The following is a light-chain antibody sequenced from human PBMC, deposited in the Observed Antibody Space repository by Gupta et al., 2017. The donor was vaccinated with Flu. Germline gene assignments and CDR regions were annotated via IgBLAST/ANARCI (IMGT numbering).Light chain of an antibody. CDR2: RNN. V-gene: IGLV1-47*01. CDR3: AAWDDSLSGLV. CDR1: SSNIGSNY. Sequence: QSVLTKPPSASGTPGQRVTISCSGSSSNIGSNYVYWYQRLPGTAPKLLIYRNNQRPSGVPDRFSGSKSGTSASLAISGLRSEDEADYYCAAWDDSLSGLVFGGGTKLTVL. J-gene: IGLJ2*01.